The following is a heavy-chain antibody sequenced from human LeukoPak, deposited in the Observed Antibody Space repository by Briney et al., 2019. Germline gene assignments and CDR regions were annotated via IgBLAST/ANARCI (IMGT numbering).Heavy chain of an antibody. CDR3: ARHGSSSSSWVY. V-gene: IGHV4-59*08. CDR2: IYYSGST. J-gene: IGHJ4*02. CDR1: NNSISSYY. D-gene: IGHD6-13*01. Sequence: SETLSLTCTVSNNSISSYYWSWIRQPPGKGLEWIGYIYYSGSTNYNPSLKSRVTISVDTSKNQFSLKLSSVTAADTAVYYCARHGSSSSSWVYWGQGTLVTVSS.